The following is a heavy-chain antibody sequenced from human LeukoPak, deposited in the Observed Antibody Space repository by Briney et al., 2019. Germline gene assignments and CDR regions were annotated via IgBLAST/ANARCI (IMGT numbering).Heavy chain of an antibody. CDR1: GFTFNSYA. V-gene: IGHV3-30*04. CDR3: ARGPRVGAAGFVYYHYIDV. CDR2: ISYDGSKK. J-gene: IGHJ6*03. Sequence: PGRSLRLSCAASGFTFNSYAMHWVRQAPGKGLEWVAVISYDGSKKYYADSVKGRFTISRDNSKNTQHLQMNSLRAEDTAVYYCARGPRVGAAGFVYYHYIDVWGKGTTVTVSS. D-gene: IGHD1-26*01.